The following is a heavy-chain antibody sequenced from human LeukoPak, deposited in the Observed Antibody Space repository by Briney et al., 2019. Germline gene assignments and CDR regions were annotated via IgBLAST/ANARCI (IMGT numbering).Heavy chain of an antibody. CDR1: GYTFTGYY. Sequence: ASVKVSCKAPGYTFTGYYMHWVRQAPGQGLEWMGWINPNSGGTNYAQKFQGRVTMTRDTSISTAYMELSRLRSDDTAVYYCARRGYTIRGWYDWVYWGQGTLVTVSS. J-gene: IGHJ4*02. V-gene: IGHV1-2*02. D-gene: IGHD6-19*01. CDR3: ARRGYTIRGWYDWVY. CDR2: INPNSGGT.